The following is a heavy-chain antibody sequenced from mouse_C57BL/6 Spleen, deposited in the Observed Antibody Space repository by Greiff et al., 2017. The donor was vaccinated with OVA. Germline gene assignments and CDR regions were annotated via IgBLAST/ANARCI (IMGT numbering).Heavy chain of an antibody. CDR2: ILPGSGST. D-gene: IGHD2-3*01. Sequence: VQLQQSGAELMKPGASVKLSCKATGYTFTGYWIEWVKQRPGQGLEWIGEILPGSGSTNYNEKFKGKATFTADTSYNTAYMQLSSLTTEDSAIYYCARHGYYEAWLAYWGQGTLVTVSA. V-gene: IGHV1-9*01. CDR1: GYTFTGYW. CDR3: ARHGYYEAWLAY. J-gene: IGHJ3*01.